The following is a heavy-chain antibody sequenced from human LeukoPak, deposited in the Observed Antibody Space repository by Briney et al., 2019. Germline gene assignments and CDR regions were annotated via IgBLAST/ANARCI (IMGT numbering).Heavy chain of an antibody. CDR3: AKDLLHYDILTGSFYY. CDR2: IRYDGSNK. CDR1: GFTFSSYG. Sequence: RGSLRLSCAASGFTFSSYGMHWVRQAPGKGLEGVAVIRYDGSNKHYGDSVKGRFTISSDNSKNTLYLQMNSLRAEDTAVYYCAKDLLHYDILTGSFYYWGQGTLVTVSS. D-gene: IGHD3-9*01. J-gene: IGHJ4*02. V-gene: IGHV3-30*02.